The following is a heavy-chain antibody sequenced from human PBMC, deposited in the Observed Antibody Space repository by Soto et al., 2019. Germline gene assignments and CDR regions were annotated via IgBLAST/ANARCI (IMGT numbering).Heavy chain of an antibody. Sequence: QVQLVESGGGVVQPGRSLRLSCAASGFTFSSYGMHWVRQAPGKGLEWVAVISYDGSNKYYADSVKGRFTISRDNSKNTLYLQMNSLRAEDTAVYYCAKGKGRYSGYDLAVAAWMSLDYWGQGTLVTVSS. CDR1: GFTFSSYG. J-gene: IGHJ4*02. V-gene: IGHV3-30*18. CDR2: ISYDGSNK. CDR3: AKGKGRYSGYDLAVAAWMSLDY. D-gene: IGHD5-12*01.